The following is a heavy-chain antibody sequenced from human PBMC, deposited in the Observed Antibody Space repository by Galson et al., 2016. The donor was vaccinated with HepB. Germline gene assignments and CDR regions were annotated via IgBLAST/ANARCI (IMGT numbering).Heavy chain of an antibody. V-gene: IGHV3-30-3*01. CDR1: GFNFNTYA. CDR2: ISYDGSNT. CDR3: ARGVLRFLEWGNGLDV. D-gene: IGHD3-3*01. Sequence: SLRLSCAAPGFNFNTYAFHWVRQAPGKGLEWVALISYDGSNTDYADSIKGRFTISRDNGLNTLFLQMNSLRVEDTAIYYCARGVLRFLEWGNGLDVWGQGTTVTVSS. J-gene: IGHJ6*02.